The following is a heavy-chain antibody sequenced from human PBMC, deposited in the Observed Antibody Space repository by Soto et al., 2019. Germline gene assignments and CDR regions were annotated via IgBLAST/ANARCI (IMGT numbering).Heavy chain of an antibody. J-gene: IGHJ5*02. CDR1: GFTFSSYY. V-gene: IGHV3-74*01. CDR3: ARGGSTSWLRALDL. D-gene: IGHD6-13*01. Sequence: EVQLVESGGGLVQPGGSLRLSCAVSGFTFSSYYMQWVRQGPGKGLVYVARIDFDGRSTVHADSVKGRFIISRDNAKNTLYLQMNSLGVEDTGVYYCARGGSTSWLRALDLWGQGTLVTVSS. CDR2: IDFDGRST.